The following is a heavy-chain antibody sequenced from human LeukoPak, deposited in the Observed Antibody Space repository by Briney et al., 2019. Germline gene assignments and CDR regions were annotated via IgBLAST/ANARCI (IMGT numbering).Heavy chain of an antibody. D-gene: IGHD6-19*01. CDR3: ARDGIAVAGWFDY. J-gene: IGHJ4*02. CDR1: GFTFDDYT. Sequence: GGSLRLSCAASGFTFDDYTMHWVRQAPGKGLEWVSLITWDGGSTYYADSVKGRFTISRDNSKNTLYLQMNSLRAEDTAVYYCARDGIAVAGWFDYWGQGTLVTVSS. CDR2: ITWDGGST. V-gene: IGHV3-43*01.